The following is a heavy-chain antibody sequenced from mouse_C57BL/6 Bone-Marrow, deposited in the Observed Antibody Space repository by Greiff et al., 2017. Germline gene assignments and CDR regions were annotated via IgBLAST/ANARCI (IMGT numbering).Heavy chain of an antibody. J-gene: IGHJ3*01. D-gene: IGHD1-1*01. CDR2: IDPEDGDT. CDR3: TTNYGSSTAY. CDR1: GFNIKDYY. Sequence: VQLQQSGAELVRPGASVKLSCTASGFNIKDYYMHWVKQRPEQGLEWIGRIDPEDGDTGYAPKLQGKATMTADTSSNTAYLQLSSLTSEDTAVYYCTTNYGSSTAYWGQGTLVTVSA. V-gene: IGHV14-1*01.